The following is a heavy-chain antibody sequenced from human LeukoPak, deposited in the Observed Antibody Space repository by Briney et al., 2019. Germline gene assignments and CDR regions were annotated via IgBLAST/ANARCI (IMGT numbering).Heavy chain of an antibody. Sequence: GGSLRLSCAASGFTFSSYAMTWVRQAPGKGLEWVSAISDGGGSTYYADSVKGRFTISRDNSKNTLYLQMNSLRAEDTAVYYCAKGIGVGGVITHWGQGTLVTVSS. V-gene: IGHV3-23*01. CDR1: GFTFSSYA. CDR2: ISDGGGST. CDR3: AKGIGVGGVITH. D-gene: IGHD3-10*01. J-gene: IGHJ4*02.